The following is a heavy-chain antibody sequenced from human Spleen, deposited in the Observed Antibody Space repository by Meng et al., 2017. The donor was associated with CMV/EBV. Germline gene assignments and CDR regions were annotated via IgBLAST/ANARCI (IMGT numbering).Heavy chain of an antibody. Sequence: GGSLRLSCAASGITFSISAMNWVRQRPGKGLEWVSTLSRRSFIYYADSGKGRFTISRDYARNSLYLQMDSLSAEDTAGYFCATSIQKFGIFDNWGQGTLVTVSS. J-gene: IGHJ4*02. V-gene: IGHV3-21*03. CDR2: LSRRSFI. CDR3: ATSIQKFGIFDN. CDR1: GITFSISA. D-gene: IGHD3-16*01.